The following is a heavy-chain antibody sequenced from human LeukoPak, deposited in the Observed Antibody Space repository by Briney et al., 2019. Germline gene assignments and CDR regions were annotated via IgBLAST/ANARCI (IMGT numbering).Heavy chain of an antibody. Sequence: GGSLRLSCAASGFTFSIYAMSWVRQAPGKGLGWVSAIGGRTDTTYFADSVKGRFTISRDNSKNTLFLQMNSLRAEDTAVYYCATEGGPPIERYWGQGTLVIVSS. CDR2: IGGRTDTT. CDR3: ATEGGPPIERY. J-gene: IGHJ4*02. D-gene: IGHD2-15*01. V-gene: IGHV3-23*01. CDR1: GFTFSIYA.